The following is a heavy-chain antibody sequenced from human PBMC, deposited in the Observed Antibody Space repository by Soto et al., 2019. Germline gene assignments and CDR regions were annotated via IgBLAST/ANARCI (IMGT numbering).Heavy chain of an antibody. Sequence: EVQLLESGGGLVQPGGSLILSCAASGFTFSNYAMTWVRQAPGKGLELVSVFDGSDGTTYYGNSVKGRFTISRDNSKNTLYRQMDSLRADDTAVYHCAKGIGGSSYSPIDSWGQGTLVTVSS. CDR1: GFTFSNYA. D-gene: IGHD2-15*01. V-gene: IGHV3-23*01. J-gene: IGHJ5*01. CDR2: FDGSDGTT. CDR3: AKGIGGSSYSPIDS.